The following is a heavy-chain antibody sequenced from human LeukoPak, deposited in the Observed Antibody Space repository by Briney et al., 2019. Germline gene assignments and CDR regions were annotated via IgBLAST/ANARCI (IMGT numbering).Heavy chain of an antibody. V-gene: IGHV4-59*12. J-gene: IGHJ6*02. CDR1: GGSLSTYY. D-gene: IGHD6-19*01. CDR3: SREQYTSGGSGWFGMDV. Sequence: KPSETLSLTCSVSGGSLSTYYWTWTRQPPGKGLEWIGFIHQSGSTEYNPSLKSRVTMSLGTSRNQFSLKMSTVTAADTAVYYCSREQYTSGGSGWFGMDVWGQGTTVTVSS. CDR2: IHQSGST.